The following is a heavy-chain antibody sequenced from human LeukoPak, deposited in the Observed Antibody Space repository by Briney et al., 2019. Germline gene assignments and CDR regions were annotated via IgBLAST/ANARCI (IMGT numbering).Heavy chain of an antibody. CDR2: INPNSGGT. V-gene: IGHV1-2*02. J-gene: IGHJ4*02. Sequence: ASVKVSCKASGYTFTGYYMHWVRQAPGQGLEWMGWINPNSGGTNYAQKFQGRVTMTEDTSTDTAYMELSSLRSEDTAVYYCATLGLLPRGFDYWGQGTLVTVSS. CDR1: GYTFTGYY. D-gene: IGHD2-15*01. CDR3: ATLGLLPRGFDY.